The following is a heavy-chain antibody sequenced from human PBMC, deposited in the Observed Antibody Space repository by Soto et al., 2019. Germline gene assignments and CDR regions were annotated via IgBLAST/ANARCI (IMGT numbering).Heavy chain of an antibody. Sequence: PGGSLRLSCAASGFTFSSYGVHWVRQAPGKGLEWVAVISYDGSNKYYADSVKGRFTISRDNSKNTLYLQMNSLRAEDTAVYYCAKDGAMGAFDIWGQGTMVTVSS. CDR2: ISYDGSNK. CDR1: GFTFSSYG. J-gene: IGHJ3*02. D-gene: IGHD3-16*01. CDR3: AKDGAMGAFDI. V-gene: IGHV3-30*18.